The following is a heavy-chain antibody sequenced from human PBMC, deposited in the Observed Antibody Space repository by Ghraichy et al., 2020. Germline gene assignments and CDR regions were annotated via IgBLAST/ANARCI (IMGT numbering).Heavy chain of an antibody. CDR1: GLPLSRTG. D-gene: IGHD1-26*01. CDR3: AQGILVAGTPFPSLDS. Sequence: GGSLRLSCAASGLPLSRTGLAWVRQAPGKGLEWVSTIIAVSSQTSYAPSVKVRFIIYRENSKDTLYLKMNSLAAEDTAVYYCAQGILVAGTPFPSLDSWGQGAVVIVSS. J-gene: IGHJ5*02. V-gene: IGHV3-23*01. CDR2: IIAVSSQT.